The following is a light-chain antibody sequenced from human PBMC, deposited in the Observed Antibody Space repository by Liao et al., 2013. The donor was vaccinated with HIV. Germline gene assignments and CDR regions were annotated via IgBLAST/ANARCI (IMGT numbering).Light chain of an antibody. CDR1: YLGDKY. V-gene: IGLV3-1*01. Sequence: SYELIQPPSVSVPPGRTASITCSGDYLGDKYVSWYQQQAGQSPIMVIYEDTKRPSGIPERFSGSNSGNTATLTISETQAQDEADYYCQAWDLTTVVFGGGTKLTVL. J-gene: IGLJ2*01. CDR2: EDT. CDR3: QAWDLTTVV.